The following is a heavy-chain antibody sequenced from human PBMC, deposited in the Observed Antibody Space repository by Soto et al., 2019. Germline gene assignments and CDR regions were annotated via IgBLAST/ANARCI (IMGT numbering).Heavy chain of an antibody. Sequence: TLSLTCAVYGGSVNGYYWNWIRQPPGKALEWIWEINHTGGTHDNPSLKSRVTMSVDTSKNHCSRRLSSGTAADTAIYHCGTHIRIFGLLIPPFDPWGQGAQVTVSS. D-gene: IGHD3-3*02. CDR2: INHTGGT. J-gene: IGHJ5*02. CDR3: GTHIRIFGLLIPPFDP. CDR1: GGSVNGYY. V-gene: IGHV4-34*01.